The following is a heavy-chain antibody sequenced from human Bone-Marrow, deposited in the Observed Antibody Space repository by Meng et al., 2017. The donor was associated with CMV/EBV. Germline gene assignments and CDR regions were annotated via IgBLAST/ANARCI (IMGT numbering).Heavy chain of an antibody. CDR3: VRGWTYYVSYFDY. D-gene: IGHD3-10*02. V-gene: IGHV1-69*01. J-gene: IGHJ4*02. Sequence: MSSGGIFNKYAISWVRQAPGQGLEWMGEISAIFNRPSYAQKFQGRVTIIADESTRSACMELSGLTSEDTAVYYCVRGWTYYVSYFDYWDMGTLVTVSS. CDR2: ISAIFNRP. CDR1: GGIFNKYA.